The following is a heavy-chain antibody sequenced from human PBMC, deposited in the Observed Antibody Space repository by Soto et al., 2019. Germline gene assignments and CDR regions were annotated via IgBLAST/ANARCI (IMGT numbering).Heavy chain of an antibody. J-gene: IGHJ4*02. CDR1: GFIFSGYS. D-gene: IGHD1-26*01. V-gene: IGHV3-21*01. CDR2: ISTTSTYI. CDR3: ARDGIVGTTDFFDY. Sequence: GGSLRLSCAGSGFIFSGYSTNWVRQAPGKGLEWVSSISTTSTYIYYADSVKGRFTVSRDNAKNSLYLQMTGLRPEDTAMYYCARDGIVGTTDFFDYWGQGTLVTVSS.